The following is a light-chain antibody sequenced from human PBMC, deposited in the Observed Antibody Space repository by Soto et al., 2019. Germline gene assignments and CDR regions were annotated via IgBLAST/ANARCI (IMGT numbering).Light chain of an antibody. CDR2: GAS. CDR1: QSVSSSY. J-gene: IGKJ5*01. V-gene: IGKV3-20*01. CDR3: QQYGSSPLSIT. Sequence: EIVLTPSPGTLSLSPGERATLSCRASQSVSSSYLAWYQQKPGQAPRLLIYGASSRATGIPDRFSGSGSGTDFTLTISRLEPEDFAVYYCQQYGSSPLSITFGQGTRLEIK.